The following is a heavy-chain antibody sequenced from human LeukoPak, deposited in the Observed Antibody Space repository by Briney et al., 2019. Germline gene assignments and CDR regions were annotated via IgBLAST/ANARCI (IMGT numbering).Heavy chain of an antibody. D-gene: IGHD3-22*01. CDR2: IYYSGST. CDR3: ARVKYYYDTSGPYYYFYGMDV. V-gene: IGHV4-61*03. J-gene: IGHJ6*02. Sequence: SETLSLTCTVSGGSVSSGSYYWSWIRQPPGKGLEWIGYIYYSGSTNYNPSLNSRVTMSVDTSKNHFSLKLSSVTAADTAVYYCARVKYYYDTSGPYYYFYGMDVRGQGTTVTVSS. CDR1: GGSVSSGSYY.